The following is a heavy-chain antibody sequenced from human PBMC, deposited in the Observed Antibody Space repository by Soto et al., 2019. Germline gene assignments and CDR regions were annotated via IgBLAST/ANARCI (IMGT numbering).Heavy chain of an antibody. Sequence: EVQLVESGGGLVQPGGSLRLSCAASGFTFSSYSMNWVRQAPGKGLEWVSYISSSSSTIYYADSVKGRFTISRDNAKNSLYLQMNSLRAEDTAVYYCARVGYSSSWYSDAFDIWGQGQWSPSLQ. CDR3: ARVGYSSSWYSDAFDI. V-gene: IGHV3-48*01. CDR1: GFTFSSYS. D-gene: IGHD6-13*01. CDR2: ISSSSSTI. J-gene: IGHJ3*02.